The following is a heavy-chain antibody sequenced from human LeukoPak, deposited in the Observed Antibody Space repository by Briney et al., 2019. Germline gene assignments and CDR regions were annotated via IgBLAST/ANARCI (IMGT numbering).Heavy chain of an antibody. CDR1: GFTFSSYD. J-gene: IGHJ2*01. Sequence: GGSLRLSCAASGFTFSSYDMHWVRQATGKGLEWVSAIGTAGDTYYPGSVKGRFTISRENAKNSLYLQMNSLRAGDTAVYYCARDRTGCSSTSCHDWYFDLWGRGTLVTVSS. D-gene: IGHD2-2*01. V-gene: IGHV3-13*01. CDR3: ARDRTGCSSTSCHDWYFDL. CDR2: IGTAGDT.